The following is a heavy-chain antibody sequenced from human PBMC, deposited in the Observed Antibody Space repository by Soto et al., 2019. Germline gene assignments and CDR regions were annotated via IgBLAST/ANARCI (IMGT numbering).Heavy chain of an antibody. D-gene: IGHD3-3*01. CDR1: GGTFSSYA. CDR3: ATFSDFWSGYRIYYYYGMDV. Sequence: QVQLVQSGAEVKKPGSSVKVSCKASGGTFSSYAISWVRQAPGQGLEWMGGIIPIFGTANYAQKFQGRVTITAHESTSTAYMELSSLRSEDTAVYYCATFSDFWSGYRIYYYYGMDVWGQGTTVTVSS. V-gene: IGHV1-69*01. CDR2: IIPIFGTA. J-gene: IGHJ6*02.